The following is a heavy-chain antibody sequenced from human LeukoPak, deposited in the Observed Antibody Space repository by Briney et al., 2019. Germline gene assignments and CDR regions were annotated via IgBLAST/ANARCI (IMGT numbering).Heavy chain of an antibody. D-gene: IGHD3-10*01. V-gene: IGHV4-39*01. CDR3: ARLERSGSYFLQV. Sequence: SETLSLTCTVSGDSISSSRDCWGWIRQPPGKGQEWIGSIYYSGSTGYNPSLTSRVTMCVETSKNQFSLNLSSVTAEDTAVYFCARLERSGSYFLQVWGQGTLVTVSS. CDR1: GDSISSSRDC. CDR2: IYYSGST. J-gene: IGHJ4*02.